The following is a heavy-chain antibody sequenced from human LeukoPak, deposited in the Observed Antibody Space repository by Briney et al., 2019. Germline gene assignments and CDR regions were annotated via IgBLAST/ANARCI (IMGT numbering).Heavy chain of an antibody. CDR1: GGSISSSSYY. Sequence: SETLSLTCTVSGGSISSSSYYWGWIRQPPGKGLEWIGSIYYSGSTYYNPSLKSRVTISVDTSKNQFSLKLSSVTAADTAVYYCAREGYSSSWYKDSIYYWGQGTLVTVSS. D-gene: IGHD6-13*01. J-gene: IGHJ4*02. CDR2: IYYSGST. CDR3: AREGYSSSWYKDSIYY. V-gene: IGHV4-39*07.